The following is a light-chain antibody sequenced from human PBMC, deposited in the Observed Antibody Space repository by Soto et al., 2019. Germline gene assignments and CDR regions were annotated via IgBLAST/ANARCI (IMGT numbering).Light chain of an antibody. J-gene: IGKJ4*01. Sequence: DIQMTQSPSTLSASVGDRVTITCRASQSIGSWLAWHQQEPGKAPKLLIYKASSLESGVPSRFSGSGSGTVFTLSISSLQPDDSATYYCQQYDSYPLTFGGGTKVEIK. CDR3: QQYDSYPLT. CDR1: QSIGSW. CDR2: KAS. V-gene: IGKV1-5*03.